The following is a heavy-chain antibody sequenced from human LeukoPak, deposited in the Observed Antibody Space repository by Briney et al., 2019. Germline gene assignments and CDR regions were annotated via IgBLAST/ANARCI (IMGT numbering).Heavy chain of an antibody. V-gene: IGHV4-61*01. CDR3: ARGRNYAGGFDY. D-gene: IGHD5-24*01. CDR1: GGSISSGSYY. J-gene: IGHJ4*02. CDR2: FSYGGST. Sequence: SETLSLTCTVSGGSISSGSYYWGWIRQPPGKGLEWIGFFSYGGSTNYNPSLESRVTISIDTSKNQFSLKLSSVTAADMAVYYCARGRNYAGGFDYWGQGTLVTVSS.